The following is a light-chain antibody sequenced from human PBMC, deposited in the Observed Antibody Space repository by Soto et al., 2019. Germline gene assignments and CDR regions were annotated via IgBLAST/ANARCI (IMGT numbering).Light chain of an antibody. CDR2: EVS. CDR3: SSFTGSQAYG. Sequence: QSVLTQPASVSGSPGESINISCTGNGSDFGDYDYVSWYQHHPGKAPKLLIYEVSNRPSGVSNRFSGSKSGNTASLTISWLQAEDEADYFFSSFTGSQAYGFVTGTKVTV. CDR1: GSDFGDYDY. J-gene: IGLJ1*01. V-gene: IGLV2-14*01.